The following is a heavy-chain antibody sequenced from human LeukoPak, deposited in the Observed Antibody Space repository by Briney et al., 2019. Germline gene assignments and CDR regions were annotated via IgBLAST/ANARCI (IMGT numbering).Heavy chain of an antibody. D-gene: IGHD4-17*01. J-gene: IGHJ4*02. CDR3: ARGGDGDYDY. V-gene: IGHV1-18*01. Sequence: GASVKVSCKASGYTFTTAGITWVRQAPGQALEWLGWITPYNGSPTYAQRLQGRVTLTTDTSTTTAYMELRSLTSDDTAIYYCARGGDGDYDYWGQGTLVTVSS. CDR2: ITPYNGSP. CDR1: GYTFTTAG.